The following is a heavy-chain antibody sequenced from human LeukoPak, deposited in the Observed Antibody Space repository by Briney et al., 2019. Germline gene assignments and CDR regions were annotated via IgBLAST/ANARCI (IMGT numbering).Heavy chain of an antibody. CDR2: IYYSGST. V-gene: IGHV4-59*08. J-gene: IGHJ5*02. CDR1: GGSISSYY. CDR3: ARLTSPYSSGWYGGWFDP. Sequence: SETLSLTCTVSGGSISSYYWSWIRQPPGKGLEWIGYIYYSGSTNYNPSLKSRVTISVDTSKNQFSLKLSSVTAADTAVYYCARLTSPYSSGWYGGWFDPWGQGTLVTVSS. D-gene: IGHD6-19*01.